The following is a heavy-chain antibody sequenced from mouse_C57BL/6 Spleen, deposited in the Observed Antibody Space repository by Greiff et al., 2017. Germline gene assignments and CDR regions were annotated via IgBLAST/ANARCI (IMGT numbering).Heavy chain of an antibody. CDR3: ARGDWDAMDY. V-gene: IGHV1-64*01. D-gene: IGHD4-1*01. J-gene: IGHJ4*01. Sequence: VQLQQPGAELVKPGASVKLSCKASGYTFTSYWMHWVKQRPGQGLEWIGMIYPNSGSTNYNEKFKSKATMTVDKSSSTAYMQLSSLTAEDSAVYYCARGDWDAMDYWGQGTSVTVSS. CDR1: GYTFTSYW. CDR2: IYPNSGST.